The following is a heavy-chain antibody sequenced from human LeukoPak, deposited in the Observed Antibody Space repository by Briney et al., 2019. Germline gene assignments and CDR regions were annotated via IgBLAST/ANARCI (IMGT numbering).Heavy chain of an antibody. CDR2: INLSGGST. CDR1: GYTFTSYY. CDR3: ARDISHCSSTSCPRIGYYYYYMDV. J-gene: IGHJ6*03. Sequence: ASVKVSCKASGYTFTSYYMHWVRQAPGQGLEWMGIINLSGGSTSYAQKFQGRVTMTRDMSTSTVYMELSSLRSEDTAVYYCARDISHCSSTSCPRIGYYYYYMDVWGKGTTVTVSS. V-gene: IGHV1-46*01. D-gene: IGHD2-2*01.